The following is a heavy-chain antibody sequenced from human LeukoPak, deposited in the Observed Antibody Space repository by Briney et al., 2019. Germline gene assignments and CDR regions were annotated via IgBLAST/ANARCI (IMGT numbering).Heavy chain of an antibody. CDR2: ITDSGGDT. V-gene: IGHV3-23*01. Sequence: GGSLRLSCSASRFTFSSYAMSWVRHAPEKGLEWVSAITDSGGDTYHADSVKGRFTISRGNSKNTLYLQMNSLRVEDTALYYCAKGSSSSRPYYFDYWGQGTLVTVSS. D-gene: IGHD6-6*01. CDR1: RFTFSSYA. CDR3: AKGSSSSRPYYFDY. J-gene: IGHJ4*02.